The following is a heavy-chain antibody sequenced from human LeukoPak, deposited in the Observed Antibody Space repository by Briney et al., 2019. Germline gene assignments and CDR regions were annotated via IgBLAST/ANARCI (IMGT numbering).Heavy chain of an antibody. CDR3: ARRRIVVVPAAIDAFDI. J-gene: IGHJ3*02. CDR2: IYYTGST. Sequence: SETLSLTCTVSGGSISSYHWSWIRQPPGKGLEWIGHIYYTGSTNYNPSLKSRVTISLDTSKNQFSLKLSSVTAADTAVYYCARRRIVVVPAAIDAFDIWGQGTMVTVSS. V-gene: IGHV4-59*01. CDR1: GGSISSYH. D-gene: IGHD2-2*01.